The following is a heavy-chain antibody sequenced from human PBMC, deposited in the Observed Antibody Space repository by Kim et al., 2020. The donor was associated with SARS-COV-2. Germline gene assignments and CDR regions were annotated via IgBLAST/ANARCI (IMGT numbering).Heavy chain of an antibody. Sequence: GGSLRLSCAASGFTFSSYWMSWVRQAPGKGLEWVANIKQDGSEKYYVDSVKGRFTISRDNAKNSLYLQMNSLRAEDTAVYYCARDWYSSGWYGDLYYYYGMDVWGQGTTVTVSS. CDR2: IKQDGSEK. CDR3: ARDWYSSGWYGDLYYYYGMDV. D-gene: IGHD6-19*01. J-gene: IGHJ6*02. V-gene: IGHV3-7*01. CDR1: GFTFSSYW.